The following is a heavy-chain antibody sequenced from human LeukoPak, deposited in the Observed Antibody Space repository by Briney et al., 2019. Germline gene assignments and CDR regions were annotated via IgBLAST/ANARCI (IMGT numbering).Heavy chain of an antibody. CDR1: GYTFTGYY. Sequence: GASVKVSCKASGYTFTGYYMHWVRQAPGQGLEWMGWINPNSGGTNYAQKFQGRVTMTRDTSISTAYMELSRLRSDDTAVYYCAREPPRVGATTGSDYWGQGTLVTVSS. V-gene: IGHV1-2*02. CDR2: INPNSGGT. CDR3: AREPPRVGATTGSDY. J-gene: IGHJ4*02. D-gene: IGHD1-26*01.